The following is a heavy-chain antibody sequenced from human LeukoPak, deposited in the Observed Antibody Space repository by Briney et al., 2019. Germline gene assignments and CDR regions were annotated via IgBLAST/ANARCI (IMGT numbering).Heavy chain of an antibody. CDR2: TVSEIDGGTT. CDR3: TTDEDWNYARKDV. CDR1: GFTFNYAW. D-gene: IGHD1-7*01. J-gene: IGHJ6*02. Sequence: GGSLRLSWAASGFTFNYAWMSWVRQVPGKGLEWVGQTVSEIDGGTTDYAAPVKGRFTISRDDSKSTLYPRMNSLKIEDTAVYYCTTDEDWNYARKDVWGQGATVIVSS. V-gene: IGHV3-15*04.